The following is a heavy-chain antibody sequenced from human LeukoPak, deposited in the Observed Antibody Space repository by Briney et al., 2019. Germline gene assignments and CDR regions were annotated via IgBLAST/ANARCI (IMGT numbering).Heavy chain of an antibody. Sequence: SETLSLTCTVSGGSISSYYWSWIRQPPGKGLEWIGYIYYSGSTNYNPSLKSRVTIPVDTSKNQFSLKLSSVTAADTAVYYCASTRGYSYGYTAFDIWGQGTMVTVSS. CDR2: IYYSGST. V-gene: IGHV4-59*01. CDR3: ASTRGYSYGYTAFDI. D-gene: IGHD5-18*01. J-gene: IGHJ3*02. CDR1: GGSISSYY.